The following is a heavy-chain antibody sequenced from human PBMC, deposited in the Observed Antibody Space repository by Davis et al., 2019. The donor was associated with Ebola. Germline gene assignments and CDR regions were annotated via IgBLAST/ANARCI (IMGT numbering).Heavy chain of an antibody. J-gene: IGHJ4*02. CDR2: IRDSGGRI. CDR3: ARIEAYGSGNYYDY. D-gene: IGHD3-10*01. CDR1: GFTFSSYA. Sequence: GESLKISCAASGFTFSSYAMSWVRQAPGKGLEWVSAIRDSGGRIYYADSVKGRFTISRDNSQNTVSLLMNSLRAEDTAIYYCARIEAYGSGNYYDYWGQGTLVTVSS. V-gene: IGHV3-23*01.